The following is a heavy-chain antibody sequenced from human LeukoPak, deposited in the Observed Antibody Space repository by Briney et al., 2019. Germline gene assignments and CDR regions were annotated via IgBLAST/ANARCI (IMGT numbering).Heavy chain of an antibody. CDR3: ARRKEAMVRGVIMYYFDY. J-gene: IGHJ4*02. CDR2: IYPGDSDT. V-gene: IGHV5-51*01. D-gene: IGHD3-10*01. Sequence: GESLKISCKGSGYSFTSYWIGWVRQMPGKGLEWMGIIYPGDSDTRYSPSFQGQVTISADKSISTAYLQWSSLKASDTAMYYCARRKEAMVRGVIMYYFDYWGQGTLVTVSS. CDR1: GYSFTSYW.